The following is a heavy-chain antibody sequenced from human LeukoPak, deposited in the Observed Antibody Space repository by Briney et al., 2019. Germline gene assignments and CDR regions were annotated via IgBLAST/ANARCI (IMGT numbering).Heavy chain of an antibody. CDR3: ARRDLEMHALDI. V-gene: IGHV4-39*01. Sequence: SETLSLTCTVSGGSITSGAYQWGWIRQLPGKGLEWIATLSYGGSTHYSPSLKSRVTVSVDTSKNQFSLKLTFVTAADTAVYSCARRDLEMHALDIWGQGRMVTVSS. CDR2: LSYGGST. J-gene: IGHJ3*02. D-gene: IGHD5-24*01. CDR1: GGSITSGAYQ.